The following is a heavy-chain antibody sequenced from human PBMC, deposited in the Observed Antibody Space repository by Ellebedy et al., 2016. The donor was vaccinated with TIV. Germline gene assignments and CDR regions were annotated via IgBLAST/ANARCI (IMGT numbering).Heavy chain of an antibody. V-gene: IGHV4-59*01. CDR1: GGSINPYY. J-gene: IGHJ6*02. D-gene: IGHD3-10*01. CDR2: IYYVGST. Sequence: SETLSLTCTVSGGSINPYYWSWIRQPPGKGLEWIGYIYYVGSTNYNPSLKSRVTISVDTSKNHFSLNLSSVTAADTAMYYCARGWYYFGSGTEYGMDVWGQGTTVTVSS. CDR3: ARGWYYFGSGTEYGMDV.